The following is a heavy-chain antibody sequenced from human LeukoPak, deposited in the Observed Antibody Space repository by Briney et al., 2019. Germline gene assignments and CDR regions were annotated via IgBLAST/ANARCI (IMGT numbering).Heavy chain of an antibody. CDR3: ARGSGSRTYYPRFDY. J-gene: IGHJ4*02. CDR1: GFTFSSYS. CDR2: ISSSSSYI. V-gene: IGHV3-21*01. D-gene: IGHD3-10*01. Sequence: GGSLRLSCAASGFTFSSYSMNWVRQAPGKGLEWVSSISSSSSYIYYADSVKGRFTISRDDAKNSLYLQMNSLRAEDTAVYYCARGSGSRTYYPRFDYWGQGSLATVSS.